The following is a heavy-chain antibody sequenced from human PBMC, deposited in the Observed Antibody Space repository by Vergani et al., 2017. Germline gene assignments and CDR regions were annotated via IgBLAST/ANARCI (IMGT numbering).Heavy chain of an antibody. CDR3: AKGGGYSSGWYGTPTIGYYYGMDV. V-gene: IGHV3-23*01. J-gene: IGHJ6*02. D-gene: IGHD6-19*01. CDR1: GFTFSSYA. CDR2: ISGSGGTT. Sequence: EVQLLESGGGLVQPGGSLRLSCAASGFTFSSYAMSWVRQTPGKGLEWVSGISGSGGTTYYADSVKGRFTISRDNSKNTLYLQMNSLRAEDTAVYYCAKGGGYSSGWYGTPTIGYYYGMDVWGQGTTVTVSS.